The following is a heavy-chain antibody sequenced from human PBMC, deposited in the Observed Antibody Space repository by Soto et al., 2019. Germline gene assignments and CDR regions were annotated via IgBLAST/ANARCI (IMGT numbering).Heavy chain of an antibody. J-gene: IGHJ4*02. V-gene: IGHV1-46*01. D-gene: IGHD1-26*01. CDR3: ATLRVVAPPPLGVIVGATLAY. CDR2: INPSGGST. Sequence: ASVKVSCKASGYTFTSYYMHWLRQAPGQGLEWMGIINPSGGSTSYAQKFQGRVTMTRDTSTSTAYMELSSLRFEDTAVYYCATLRVVAPPPLGVIVGATLAYWGQGTLVTVSS. CDR1: GYTFTSYY.